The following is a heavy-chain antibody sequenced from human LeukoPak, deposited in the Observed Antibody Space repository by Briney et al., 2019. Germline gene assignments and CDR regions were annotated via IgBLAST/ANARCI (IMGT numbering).Heavy chain of an antibody. V-gene: IGHV1-69*05. CDR3: ARRGRLLYSWFDP. D-gene: IGHD2-2*02. CDR2: IIPIFGTA. Sequence: ASVKVSCKASGGTFSSYAISWVRQAPGQGLEWMGGIIPIFGTANYAQKFQGRVTITTDESTSTAYMELSSLRSEDTAVYYCARRGRLLYSWFDPWGQGTLVTVSS. J-gene: IGHJ5*02. CDR1: GGTFSSYA.